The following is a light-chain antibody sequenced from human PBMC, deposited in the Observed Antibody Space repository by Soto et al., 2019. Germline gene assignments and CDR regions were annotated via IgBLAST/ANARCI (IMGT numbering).Light chain of an antibody. CDR3: QQYGSSPFT. CDR2: GAS. CDR1: QSVSSNY. V-gene: IGKV3-20*01. J-gene: IGKJ3*01. Sequence: EIVLTQSPGTLSLSLGERATLSCRASQSVSSNYLAWYQQKPGQAPRLLIYGASSWATGIPDRFSGSGSGTEFTLTISGLEPEDFAVYYCQQYGSSPFTFGPGTKVDIK.